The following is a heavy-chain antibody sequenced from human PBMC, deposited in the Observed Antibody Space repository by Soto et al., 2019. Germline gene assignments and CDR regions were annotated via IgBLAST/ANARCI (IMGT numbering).Heavy chain of an antibody. D-gene: IGHD3-16*01. CDR3: VRSAGGLDY. CDR1: GFTFSSYW. Sequence: EVQLVESGGGLVQPGGSLRLSCAASGFTFSSYWMHWVRQAPGTGLVWISHINNDGSSASYAESVKGRFTISRDNAKNTLHLQMNSLRAEDTAVYFCVRSAGGLDYWGQGILVTVSS. CDR2: INNDGSSA. V-gene: IGHV3-74*01. J-gene: IGHJ4*02.